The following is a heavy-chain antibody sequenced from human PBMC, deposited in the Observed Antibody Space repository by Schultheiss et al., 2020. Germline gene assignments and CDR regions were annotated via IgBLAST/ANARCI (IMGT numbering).Heavy chain of an antibody. D-gene: IGHD3-22*01. J-gene: IGHJ4*02. CDR1: GGSISSYY. CDR2: IYTSGST. Sequence: SETLSLTCTVSGGSISSYYWSWIRQPAGKGLEWIGRIYTSGSTYYNPSLKSRVTISVDTSKNQFSLKLSSVTAEDTAVYYCARERIAYYYDSSGWCPLDYWGQGTLVTVSS. V-gene: IGHV4-4*07. CDR3: ARERIAYYYDSSGWCPLDY.